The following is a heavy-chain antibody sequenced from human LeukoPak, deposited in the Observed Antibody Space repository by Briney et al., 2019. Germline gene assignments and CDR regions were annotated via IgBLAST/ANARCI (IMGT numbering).Heavy chain of an antibody. Sequence: PGGSLRLSCAASGFTVSSNYMSWVRQAPGKGLEWVSVIYSGGSTYYADSVKGRFTISRDNARNSVYLQMNSLRVEDTSLYYCARGRGWVDHWGQGTLVTVSS. V-gene: IGHV3-53*01. CDR3: ARGRGWVDH. CDR1: GFTVSSNY. J-gene: IGHJ4*02. D-gene: IGHD3-16*01. CDR2: IYSGGST.